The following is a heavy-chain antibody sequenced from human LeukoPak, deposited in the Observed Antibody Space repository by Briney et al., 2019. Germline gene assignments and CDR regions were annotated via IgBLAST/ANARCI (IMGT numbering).Heavy chain of an antibody. Sequence: SETLSLTCTVSGDSISRSYWSWIRQSPGEGLEWIGYISFSGRTSNNPALKSRVAISADTSKNQFSLRLTSATAADTAVYYCARHRESYYESSHTGFDPWGHGTLVIVSS. J-gene: IGHJ5*02. CDR1: GDSISRSY. CDR3: ARHRESYYESSHTGFDP. V-gene: IGHV4-59*08. D-gene: IGHD3-10*01. CDR2: ISFSGRT.